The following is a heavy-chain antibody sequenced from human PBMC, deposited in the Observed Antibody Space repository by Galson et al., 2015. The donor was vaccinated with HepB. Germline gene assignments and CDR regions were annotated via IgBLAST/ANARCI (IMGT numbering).Heavy chain of an antibody. CDR1: GSTFSSYW. Sequence: SLRLSCAASGSTFSSYWMTWVRQAPGKGLEWVANIKQDGSEKYYVDSVKGRFTISRDNAKNSLYLQMNSLRAEDTAVYYCARDGGLPYWGQGTLVTVSS. D-gene: IGHD3-16*01. J-gene: IGHJ4*02. V-gene: IGHV3-7*03. CDR3: ARDGGLPY. CDR2: IKQDGSEK.